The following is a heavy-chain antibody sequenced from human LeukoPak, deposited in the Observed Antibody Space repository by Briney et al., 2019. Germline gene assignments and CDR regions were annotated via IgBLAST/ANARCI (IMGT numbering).Heavy chain of an antibody. Sequence: SETLSLTCAVYGGSFSGYYWGWIRQPPGKGLEFIGSVYHGGNTYYKASLKSRVTISLDTSKNQFSLRLSSVTAADTAVYYCARSYSGSFLYWGQGSLVTVSS. CDR2: VYHGGNT. CDR3: ARSYSGSFLY. J-gene: IGHJ4*02. CDR1: GGSFSGYY. V-gene: IGHV4-38-2*01. D-gene: IGHD1-26*01.